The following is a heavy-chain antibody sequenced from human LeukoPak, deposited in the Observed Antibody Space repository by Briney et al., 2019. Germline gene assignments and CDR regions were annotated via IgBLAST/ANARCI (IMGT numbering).Heavy chain of an antibody. D-gene: IGHD4-17*01. CDR3: ARFGPYGDPYYFDY. Sequence: PSETLSLTCTVSGGSISSYYWSWIRQPAGKGLEWIGRIYTSGSTNYNPSLKSRVTMSVDTSKNQFSLKLSSVTAADTAVYYCARFGPYGDPYYFDYWGRGTLVLVSS. CDR2: IYTSGST. CDR1: GGSISSYY. J-gene: IGHJ4*02. V-gene: IGHV4-4*07.